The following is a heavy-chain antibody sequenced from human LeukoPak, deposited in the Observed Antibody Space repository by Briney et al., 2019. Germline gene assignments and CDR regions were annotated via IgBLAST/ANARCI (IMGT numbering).Heavy chain of an antibody. J-gene: IGHJ4*02. CDR3: ARGTVEDAYDSSGPYFDY. D-gene: IGHD3-22*01. V-gene: IGHV4-59*01. Sequence: SETLSLTCTVSGGSISSYYWSWIRQPPGKGLEWIGYIYYSGSTNYNPSLKSRVTISVDTSKNQFSLKLSSVTAADTAVYYCARGTVEDAYDSSGPYFDYWGQGTLVTVSS. CDR1: GGSISSYY. CDR2: IYYSGST.